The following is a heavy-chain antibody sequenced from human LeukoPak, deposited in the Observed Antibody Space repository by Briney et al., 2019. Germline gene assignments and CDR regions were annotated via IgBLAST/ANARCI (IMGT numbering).Heavy chain of an antibody. CDR1: GYTFTSYD. D-gene: IGHD3-22*01. V-gene: IGHV1-8*01. CDR3: ARGSYYYDSSGSNFDY. J-gene: IGHJ4*02. Sequence: GASVKVSCKASGYTFTSYDINWVRLATGQGLEWMGWMNPNSGNTGYAQKFQGRVTMTRNTSISTAYMELSSLRSEDTAVYYCARGSYYYDSSGSNFDYWGQGTLVTVSS. CDR2: MNPNSGNT.